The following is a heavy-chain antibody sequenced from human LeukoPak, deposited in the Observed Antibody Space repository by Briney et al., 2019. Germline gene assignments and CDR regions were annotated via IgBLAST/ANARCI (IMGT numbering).Heavy chain of an antibody. CDR2: ISSSSSYI. Sequence: PGGSLRLSCAASGFTFSSYSMNWVRQAPGKGLEWVSSISSSSSYIYYADSVKGRFTISRDNSKNTLYLQMNSLRADDTAVYYCAADAGAAYFDYWGQGTLVTVSS. J-gene: IGHJ4*02. D-gene: IGHD4/OR15-4a*01. CDR1: GFTFSSYS. CDR3: AADAGAAYFDY. V-gene: IGHV3-21*01.